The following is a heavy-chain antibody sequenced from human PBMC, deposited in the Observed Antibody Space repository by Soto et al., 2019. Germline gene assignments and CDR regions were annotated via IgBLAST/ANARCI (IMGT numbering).Heavy chain of an antibody. CDR3: AKDTYYHDSTGYYVFYY. CDR2: ISYDGSNK. Sequence: QVQLVESGGGVVQPGRSLRLSCAASGSTFRSYGMHWVRQAPGKGLEWVAAISYDGSNKNYVDSVKGRFTISRDNSENTLYLQMNSLGAEDAAVYYCAKDTYYHDSTGYYVFYYWGQGTLVTVSS. V-gene: IGHV3-30*18. D-gene: IGHD3-22*01. CDR1: GSTFRSYG. J-gene: IGHJ4*02.